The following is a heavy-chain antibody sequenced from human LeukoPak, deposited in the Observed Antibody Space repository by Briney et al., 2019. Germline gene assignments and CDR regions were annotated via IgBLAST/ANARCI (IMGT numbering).Heavy chain of an antibody. CDR1: GYTFTAYY. D-gene: IGHD6-13*01. Sequence: ASVKVSCKASGYTFTAYYLYWVRQAPAQGLEWMGRINPNSGGTDYAQKFQGRVTMTRDTSISTAYMELSSLRSDDTAVYYCAIGMAAACTFEYWGQGTLVTVSS. CDR3: AIGMAAACTFEY. CDR2: INPNSGGT. V-gene: IGHV1-2*06. J-gene: IGHJ4*02.